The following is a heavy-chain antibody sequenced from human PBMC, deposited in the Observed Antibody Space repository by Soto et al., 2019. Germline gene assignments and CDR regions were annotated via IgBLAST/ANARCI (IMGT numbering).Heavy chain of an antibody. CDR1: GFTFSSYG. J-gene: IGHJ4*02. Sequence: QVQLVESGGGVVQPGRSLRLSCAASGFTFSSYGMHWVRQAPGKGLEWVAVIWYDGSNKYYADSVKGRFTISRDNSKNTLYLQMNSLRAEDTAVYYCARELTPRPDATGCVGYWGQGTLVTVSS. CDR3: ARELTPRPDATGCVGY. CDR2: IWYDGSNK. V-gene: IGHV3-33*01. D-gene: IGHD2-8*01.